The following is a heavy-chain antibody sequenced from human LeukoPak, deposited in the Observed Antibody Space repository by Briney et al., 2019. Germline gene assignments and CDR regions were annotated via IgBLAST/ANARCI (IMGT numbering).Heavy chain of an antibody. Sequence: GGSLRLSCAASGFTFSSYGMHWVRQAPGKGLEWVAFIRYDGSNKYYADSVKGRFTISRDNSKNTLYLQMNSLRAEDTAVYYCAKDRIPPQVVVPLDAFDIWGKGTMVAVSS. CDR3: AKDRIPPQVVVPLDAFDI. CDR1: GFTFSSYG. J-gene: IGHJ3*02. V-gene: IGHV3-30*02. D-gene: IGHD2-2*01. CDR2: IRYDGSNK.